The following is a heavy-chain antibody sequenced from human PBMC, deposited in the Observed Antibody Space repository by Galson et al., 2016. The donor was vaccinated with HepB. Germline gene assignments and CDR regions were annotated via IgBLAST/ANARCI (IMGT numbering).Heavy chain of an antibody. V-gene: IGHV3-11*04. CDR3: GSGEDSYYYGMDV. CDR1: GFSFRDYF. D-gene: IGHD3-10*01. Sequence: SLRLSCAVSGFSFRDYFMSWIRQAPGKGLEWVSYISSSSRTIYYADSVKARFTISRDNAENSLYLQMTSLRAEDTAVYYCGSGEDSYYYGMDVWGQGTTVTVSS. CDR2: ISSSSRTI. J-gene: IGHJ6*02.